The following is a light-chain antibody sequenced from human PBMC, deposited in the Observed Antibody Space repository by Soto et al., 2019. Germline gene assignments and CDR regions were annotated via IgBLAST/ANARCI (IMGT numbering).Light chain of an antibody. V-gene: IGKV3-15*01. CDR3: QQYNEWPLT. CDR2: SAF. Sequence: EIVMTQSPVTLSVSPGEGATLSCRTSQSIGYDLAWYRQKPGQAPRLLMFSAFGRTTGIPARFIGSASRTEFTLTISSLQSEVFAFYYCQQYNEWPLTFGGGTKLEIK. J-gene: IGKJ4*01. CDR1: QSIGYD.